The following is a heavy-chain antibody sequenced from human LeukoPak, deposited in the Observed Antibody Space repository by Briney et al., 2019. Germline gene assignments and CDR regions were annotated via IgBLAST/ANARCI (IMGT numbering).Heavy chain of an antibody. CDR2: ISWNSGSI. Sequence: PGGSLRLSCAASGFTFDDYAMHWVRQAPGKGLEWVSGISWNSGSIGYADSVKGRFTISRDNAKNSLYLQMNSLRAEDTALYYCAKDATGDRGGAFDYWGQGTLVTVSS. D-gene: IGHD7-27*01. CDR3: AKDATGDRGGAFDY. J-gene: IGHJ4*02. V-gene: IGHV3-9*01. CDR1: GFTFDDYA.